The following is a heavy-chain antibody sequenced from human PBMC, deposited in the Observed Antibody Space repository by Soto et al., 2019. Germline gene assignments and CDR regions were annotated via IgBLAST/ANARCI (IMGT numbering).Heavy chain of an antibody. CDR3: ASEGGEDCSSTSCYADYYYGMDV. CDR2: IYYSGST. CDR1: GGSISSGGYY. V-gene: IGHV4-31*03. Sequence: QVQLQESGPGLVKPSQTLSLTCPVSGGSISSGGYYWSWIRQHPGKGLEWIGYIYYSGSTYYNPSLKSRVTISVDTSKKQFSPKLSSVTAADTAVYYCASEGGEDCSSTSCYADYYYGMDVWGQGTTVTVSS. J-gene: IGHJ6*02. D-gene: IGHD2-2*01.